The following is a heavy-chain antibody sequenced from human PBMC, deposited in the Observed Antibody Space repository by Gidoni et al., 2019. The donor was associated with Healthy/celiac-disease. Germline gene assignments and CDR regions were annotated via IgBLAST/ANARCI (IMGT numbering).Heavy chain of an antibody. J-gene: IGHJ4*02. D-gene: IGHD3-22*01. V-gene: IGHV3-30*07. CDR3: ARCPNYYDSSGYYSPLDY. Sequence: RFTISRDNSKNTLYLQMNSLRAEDTAVYYCARCPNYYDSSGYYSPLDYWGQGTLVTVSS.